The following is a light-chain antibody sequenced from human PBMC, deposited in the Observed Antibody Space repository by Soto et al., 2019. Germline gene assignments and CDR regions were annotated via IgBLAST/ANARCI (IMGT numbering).Light chain of an antibody. V-gene: IGKV3-20*01. CDR1: QSVSSSY. Sequence: EIVLTQSPGTLSLSPGERATLPCRASQSVSSSYLAWYQQKPGQAPRLLIYGASSRATGIPDRFSGRGSGTDFTLTISRLEPEDLALYYCHQYGSSPATFGQGTRLEIK. J-gene: IGKJ5*01. CDR3: HQYGSSPAT. CDR2: GAS.